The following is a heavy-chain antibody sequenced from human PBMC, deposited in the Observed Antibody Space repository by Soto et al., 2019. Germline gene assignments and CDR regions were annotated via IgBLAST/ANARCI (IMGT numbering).Heavy chain of an antibody. CDR2: VYYSGST. CDR1: GGSIFSSY. CDR3: ASVPAASSWLAN. Sequence: PSETLSLTCTVSGGSIFSSYWTWIRQPPGKGLEWIGNVYYSGSTNYNPSLKSRITISVDTSKNQFSLNLSSVTAADTAVYYCASVPAASSWLANWGQGTLVT. J-gene: IGHJ4*02. D-gene: IGHD6-13*01. V-gene: IGHV4-59*01.